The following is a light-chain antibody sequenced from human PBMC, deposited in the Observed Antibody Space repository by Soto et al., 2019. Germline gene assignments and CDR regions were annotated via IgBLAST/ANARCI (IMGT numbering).Light chain of an antibody. CDR3: SSYAGSNDLV. CDR2: EVS. V-gene: IGLV2-8*01. J-gene: IGLJ3*02. CDR1: SSDVGGYNY. Sequence: QSALTQPPSASGSPGQSVTISCIGTSSDVGGYNYVSWYQQHPGKAPKLIISEVSKRPSGVPDRFSGSKSGNTASLTVSGLQADDEADYFCSSYAGSNDLVFGGGTKLTVL.